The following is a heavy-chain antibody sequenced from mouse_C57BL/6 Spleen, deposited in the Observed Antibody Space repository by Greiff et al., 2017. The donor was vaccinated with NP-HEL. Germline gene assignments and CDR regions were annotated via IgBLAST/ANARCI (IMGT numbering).Heavy chain of an antibody. Sequence: QVQLQQPGAELVKPGASVKLSCKASGYTFTSYWMQWVKQRPGQGLEWIGEIDPSDSYTNYNQKFKGKATLTVDTSSSTAYMQLSSLTSEDSAVYYCARRGSTVVGAGDYWGQGTTLTVSS. CDR3: ARRGSTVVGAGDY. CDR1: GYTFTSYW. D-gene: IGHD1-1*01. V-gene: IGHV1-50*01. J-gene: IGHJ2*01. CDR2: IDPSDSYT.